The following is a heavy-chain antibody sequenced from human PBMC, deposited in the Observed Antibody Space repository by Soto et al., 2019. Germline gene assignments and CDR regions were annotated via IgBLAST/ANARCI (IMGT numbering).Heavy chain of an antibody. J-gene: IGHJ4*02. D-gene: IGHD4-4*01. Sequence: SETLCLTCITSGDSTSNYYWSWIRQSPGKGLEWIGYISYSGNTNYYPSLKSRVTIPVDTSHDQLSLKVTSVTAADTAMSYCACRRGKRGNPIEYWDQGTQVTVSS. V-gene: IGHV4-59*01. CDR2: ISYSGNT. CDR1: GDSTSNYY. CDR3: ACRRGKRGNPIEY.